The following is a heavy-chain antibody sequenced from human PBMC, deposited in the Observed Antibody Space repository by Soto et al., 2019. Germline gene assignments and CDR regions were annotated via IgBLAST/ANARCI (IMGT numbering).Heavy chain of an antibody. D-gene: IGHD3-22*01. CDR3: ARARGYYDSSGYSTPEYFHH. CDR1: GGSISSGGYY. CDR2: IYYSGST. Sequence: PSETLSLTCTVSGGSISSGGYYWSWIRQHPGKGLEWIGYIYYSGSTYYNPSLKSRVTISVDTSKNQFSLKLSSVTAADTAVYYCARARGYYDSSGYSTPEYFHHWGQGTLVTVSS. V-gene: IGHV4-31*03. J-gene: IGHJ1*01.